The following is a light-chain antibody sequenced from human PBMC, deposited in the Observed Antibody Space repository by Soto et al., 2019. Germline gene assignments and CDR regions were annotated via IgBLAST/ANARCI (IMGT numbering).Light chain of an antibody. CDR3: QQFNRYPT. V-gene: IGKV1-9*01. CDR2: AAS. J-gene: IGKJ4*01. CDR1: QGIGNY. Sequence: IQLTQSPSSLSASVGDRVTFTCRASQGIGNYLAWYQQKPGKAPKLLIYAASTLQSGVPSRFSGSGSGTDFNLTISGLQPEDFAIYYCQQFNRYPTFAGGTNADIK.